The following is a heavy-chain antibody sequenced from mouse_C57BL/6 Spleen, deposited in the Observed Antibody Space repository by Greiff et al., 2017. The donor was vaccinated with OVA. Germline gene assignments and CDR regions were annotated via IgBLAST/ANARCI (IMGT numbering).Heavy chain of an antibody. CDR2: IYPGDGDT. Sequence: QVQLKESGAELVKPGASVKISCKASGYAFSSYWMNWVKQRPGKGLEWIGQIYPGDGDTNYNGKFKGKATLTADKSSSTAYMQLSSLTSEDSAVYFCARGDYYGSSYYFDYWGQGTTLTVSS. CDR3: ARGDYYGSSYYFDY. V-gene: IGHV1-80*01. D-gene: IGHD1-1*01. J-gene: IGHJ2*01. CDR1: GYAFSSYW.